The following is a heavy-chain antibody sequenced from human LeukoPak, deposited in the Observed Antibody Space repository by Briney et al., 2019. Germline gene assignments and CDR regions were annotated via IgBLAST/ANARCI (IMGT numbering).Heavy chain of an antibody. CDR1: GFTFSSYS. Sequence: GSLRLSCAASGFTFSSYSMNWVRQAPGKGLEWVSYISSSSTIYYADSVKGRFTISRDNAKNSLYLQMNSLRAEDTAVYYCARETAAAGLVWGQGTLVTVSS. CDR3: ARETAAAGLV. CDR2: ISSSSTI. D-gene: IGHD6-13*01. J-gene: IGHJ4*02. V-gene: IGHV3-48*01.